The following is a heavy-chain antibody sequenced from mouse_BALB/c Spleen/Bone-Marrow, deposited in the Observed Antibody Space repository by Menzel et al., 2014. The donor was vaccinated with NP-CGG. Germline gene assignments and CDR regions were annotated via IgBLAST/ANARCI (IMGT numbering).Heavy chain of an antibody. J-gene: IGHJ3*01. CDR3: ARNYYGSFAY. CDR2: ISTGGST. D-gene: IGHD1-1*01. Sequence: LQQSGGDLVKPGGSLKPSCAAPGFTFSNYALSWVRRTPEKRLEWVASISTGGSTYYLDSVKGRFTISRDSARNILYLQMSSLRSEDTAMYYCARNYYGSFAYWGQGTLVTVSA. CDR1: GFTFSNYA. V-gene: IGHV5-6-5*01.